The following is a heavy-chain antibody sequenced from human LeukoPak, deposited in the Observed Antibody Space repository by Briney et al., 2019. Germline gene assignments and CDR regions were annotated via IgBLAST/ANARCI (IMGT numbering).Heavy chain of an antibody. V-gene: IGHV4-4*07. D-gene: IGHD6-13*01. CDR1: GDSISNYY. CDR2: ICTSGST. CDR3: ARTNTGSSSSWCYFDY. J-gene: IGHJ4*02. Sequence: SETLSLTCTVSGDSISNYYWSWIRQPAGKGLEWIGRICTSGSTNYNPSLKSRVTMSVDTSKNQFSLKLSSVTAADTAIYYCARTNTGSSSSWCYFDYWGQGTLVTVSS.